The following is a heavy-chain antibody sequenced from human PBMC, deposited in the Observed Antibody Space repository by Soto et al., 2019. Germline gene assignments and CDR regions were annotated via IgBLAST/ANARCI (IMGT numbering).Heavy chain of an antibody. J-gene: IGHJ3*02. V-gene: IGHV3-7*01. Sequence: VQLVESGGDLVQPGGSLRLSCAASGFTFSTYWMTWVRQAPGRGLEWVANIRKDASVIHYADSVEGRFTISRDNAKKSLYLQMSSLRAEDTAVYFCARDLSPADGNLFYAAFDIWGQGTVVTVSS. D-gene: IGHD2-2*01. CDR3: ARDLSPADGNLFYAAFDI. CDR2: IRKDASVI. CDR1: GFTFSTYW.